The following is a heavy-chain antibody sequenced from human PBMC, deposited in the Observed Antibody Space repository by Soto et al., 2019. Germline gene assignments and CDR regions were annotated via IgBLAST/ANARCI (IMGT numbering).Heavy chain of an antibody. CDR1: GGSLSSSSYY. V-gene: IGHV4-39*02. J-gene: IGHJ4*02. D-gene: IGHD6-19*01. CDR3: RRYVAGYNRGRAY. CDR2: IYYSGST. Sequence: QLQLQESGPGLVKPSETLSLTCTVSGGSLSSSSYYWGWIRQPPGKGLEWIGSIYYSGSTYYNPTLKSGVPISVGTSKHPFSPKLMSVAAPGDAVYFCRRYVAGYNRGRAYWGQGTLVTVSS.